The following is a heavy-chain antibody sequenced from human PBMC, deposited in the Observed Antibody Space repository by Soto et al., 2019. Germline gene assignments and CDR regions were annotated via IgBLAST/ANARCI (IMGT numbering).Heavy chain of an antibody. Sequence: PSETLSLTCTVSGDSISGYYWSWIRQPPGKGLEWIGYIYCSGSTNYNPSLKGRVTMSVDTSKNQFSLKLTSVTAADTAMYFCAKYRRTDAEGYTFDYWGQGALVTVSS. V-gene: IGHV4-59*01. D-gene: IGHD2-15*01. CDR3: AKYRRTDAEGYTFDY. CDR1: GDSISGYY. CDR2: IYCSGST. J-gene: IGHJ4*02.